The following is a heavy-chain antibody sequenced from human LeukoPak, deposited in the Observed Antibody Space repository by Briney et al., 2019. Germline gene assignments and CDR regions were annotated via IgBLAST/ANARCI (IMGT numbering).Heavy chain of an antibody. D-gene: IGHD3-22*01. V-gene: IGHV3-74*01. CDR1: GFTFSSYW. CDR2: IKSDGSTT. CDR3: ARDLGQYYDTSDNWFDP. Sequence: PGGSLTLSCAASGFTFSSYWMHWVRQPPGKGLVWVSRIKSDGSTTTYADSVKGRFTVSRDNAKNTLYLQMNSLRAEDTAVYYCARDLGQYYDTSDNWFDPWGQGTLVTVSS. J-gene: IGHJ5*02.